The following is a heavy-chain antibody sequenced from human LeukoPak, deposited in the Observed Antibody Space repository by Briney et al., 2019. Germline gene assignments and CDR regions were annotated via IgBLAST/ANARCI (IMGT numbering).Heavy chain of an antibody. V-gene: IGHV3-48*04. Sequence: GGSLRLSCAASGFTFSSYSMNWVRQAPGKGLEWVSYITSSSNTKYYADSVKGRFTISRDNTKNSLYLQMNSLRAEGTAVYYCARRPDYGDSIRSPGAFDIWGQGTMVTVSS. J-gene: IGHJ3*02. D-gene: IGHD4-17*01. CDR1: GFTFSSYS. CDR3: ARRPDYGDSIRSPGAFDI. CDR2: ITSSSNTK.